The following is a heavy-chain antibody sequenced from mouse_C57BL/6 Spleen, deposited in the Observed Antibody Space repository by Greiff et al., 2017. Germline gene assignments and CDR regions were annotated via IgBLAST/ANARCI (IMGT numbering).Heavy chain of an antibody. D-gene: IGHD3-2*02. Sequence: VQLQQSGAELVRPGASVTLSCKASGYTFTDYEMHWVKQTPVHGLEWIGAIDPETGGTAYNQKFKGKAILTADKSSSTAYMELRSLTSEDSAVYYCTRDSSGYVNYAMDDWGQGTSVTVSS. J-gene: IGHJ4*01. CDR2: IDPETGGT. CDR1: GYTFTDYE. CDR3: TRDSSGYVNYAMDD. V-gene: IGHV1-15*01.